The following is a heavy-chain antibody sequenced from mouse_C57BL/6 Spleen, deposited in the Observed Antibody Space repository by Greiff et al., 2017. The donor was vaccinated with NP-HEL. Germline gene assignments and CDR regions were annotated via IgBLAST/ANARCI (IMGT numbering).Heavy chain of an antibody. J-gene: IGHJ1*03. CDR3: ARLRAYWYFDV. CDR2: ISSGSSTI. Sequence: EVKLVESGGGLVKPGGSLKLSCAASGFTFSDYGMHWVRQAPEKGLEWVAYISSGSSTIYYADTVKGRFTISRDNAKNPLFLQMTSLRSEDTAMYYCARLRAYWYFDVWGTGTTVTVSS. CDR1: GFTFSDYG. D-gene: IGHD1-1*01. V-gene: IGHV5-17*01.